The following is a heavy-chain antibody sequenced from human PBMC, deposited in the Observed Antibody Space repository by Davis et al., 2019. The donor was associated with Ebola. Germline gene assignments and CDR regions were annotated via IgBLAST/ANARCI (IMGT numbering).Heavy chain of an antibody. CDR2: INPSGGST. CDR3: AREGYCSSTSCTGFDY. D-gene: IGHD2-2*01. J-gene: IGHJ4*02. V-gene: IGHV1-46*01. Sequence: ASVKVSCKASGYTFTSYYMHWVRQAPGQGLEWMGIINPSGGSTSYAQKFQGRVTMTRDTSTSTVYMELSSLRSEDTAVYYCAREGYCSSTSCTGFDYWGQGTLVTVSS. CDR1: GYTFTSYY.